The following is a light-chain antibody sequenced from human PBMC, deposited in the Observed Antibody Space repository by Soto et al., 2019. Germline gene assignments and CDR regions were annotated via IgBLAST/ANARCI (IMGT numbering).Light chain of an antibody. J-gene: IGLJ2*01. Sequence: QSALTQPASVSGSPGQSITISCTGTSGDVGAYNYVSWYQQHPGKAPKLMIYDVSNRPSGVSNRFSGSKSGNTASLTISGLQAEDEADYYCSSFTSSTTLIVGGGTKLTVL. CDR3: SSFTSSTTLI. V-gene: IGLV2-14*03. CDR2: DVS. CDR1: SGDVGAYNY.